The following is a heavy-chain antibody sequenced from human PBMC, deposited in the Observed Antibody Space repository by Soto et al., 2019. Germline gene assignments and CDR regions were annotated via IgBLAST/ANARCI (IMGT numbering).Heavy chain of an antibody. CDR2: IYYSGST. D-gene: IGHD2-2*02. CDR1: GGSISSYY. V-gene: IGHV4-59*08. Sequence: SETLSLTCTVSGGSISSYYWSWIRQPPGKGLEWIGYIYYSGSTNYNPSLKSRVTISVDTSKNQFSLKLSSVTAADTAVYYCARQEGYCSSTSCYRYMDVWGKGTTVTVSS. J-gene: IGHJ6*03. CDR3: ARQEGYCSSTSCYRYMDV.